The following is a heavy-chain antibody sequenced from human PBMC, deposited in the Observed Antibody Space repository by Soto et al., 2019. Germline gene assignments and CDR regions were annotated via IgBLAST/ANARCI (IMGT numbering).Heavy chain of an antibody. CDR1: GGTFSSYA. J-gene: IGHJ6*02. CDR3: ARVNSGYMDGLIYYGLDV. CDR2: IIPIFGTA. Sequence: SVKVSCKASGGTFSSYAISWVRQAPGQGLEWMGGIIPIFGTANYAQKFQGRVTITADESTSTAYMELSSLRSEDTAVYYCARVNSGYMDGLIYYGLDVWGQGTTVTVSS. D-gene: IGHD5-18*01. V-gene: IGHV1-69*13.